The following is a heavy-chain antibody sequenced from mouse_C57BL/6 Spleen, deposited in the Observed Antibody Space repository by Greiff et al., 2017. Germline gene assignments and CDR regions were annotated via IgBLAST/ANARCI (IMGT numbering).Heavy chain of an antibody. Sequence: EVKLMESGGGLVKPGGSLKLSCAASGFTFSSYAMSWVRQTPEKRLEWVATIIDGGSYTYYPDNVKGRFTISRDNAKNNLYLQMSHLKSDDPAMYYCSGDGGVYWYYFDYWGQGTTLTVSS. CDR2: IIDGGSYT. J-gene: IGHJ2*01. D-gene: IGHD2-3*01. V-gene: IGHV5-4*03. CDR1: GFTFSSYA. CDR3: SGDGGVYWYYFDY.